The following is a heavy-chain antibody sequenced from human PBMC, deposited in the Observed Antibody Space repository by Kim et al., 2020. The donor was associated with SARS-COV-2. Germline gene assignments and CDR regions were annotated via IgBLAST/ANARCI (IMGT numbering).Heavy chain of an antibody. CDR2: IYDGGSTK. J-gene: IGHJ3*02. CDR3: TTDRLTATNSYIVLFI. V-gene: IGHV3-11*04. Sequence: GGSLRLSCAASGFSVNNYSMTWVRQAPGKGLEWVSFIYDGGSTKHYADSGKRLITISIDNAKNSLFLQMNSLIHDDAAVYCCTTDRLTATNSYIVLFIWG. D-gene: IGHD7-27*01. CDR1: GFSVNNYS.